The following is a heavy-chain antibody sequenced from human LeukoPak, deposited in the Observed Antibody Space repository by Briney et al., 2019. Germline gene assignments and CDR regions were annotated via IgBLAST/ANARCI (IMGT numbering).Heavy chain of an antibody. D-gene: IGHD3-3*01. CDR2: VHLDGRT. CDR3: AREGGFYRPLDY. V-gene: IGHV4-4*02. J-gene: IGHJ4*02. Sequence: SETLSLTCDVSGGSLTSTNWWTWVRPPPGKGLEWIGEVHLDGRTNYNPSLKSRLIMSVDLPENHISLKLSSVTAADTAVYYCAREGGFYRPLDYSGQGTLVTVSS. CDR1: GGSLTSTNW.